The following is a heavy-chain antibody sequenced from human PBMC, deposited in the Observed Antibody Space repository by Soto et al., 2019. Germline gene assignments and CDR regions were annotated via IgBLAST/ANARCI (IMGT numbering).Heavy chain of an antibody. CDR3: ARVSGWYYFDY. J-gene: IGHJ4*02. CDR2: INAGNGNT. V-gene: IGHV1-3*01. CDR1: GYTFTSYA. Sequence: QVQLVQSGAEVKKPGASVKVSCKASGYTFTSYAMHWVRQAPGQRLEWMAWINAGNGNTKYSQKFQGRVTITRDTSASTAYMVLSSLRSEDTAVYYCARVSGWYYFDYWGQGTLVTVSS. D-gene: IGHD6-19*01.